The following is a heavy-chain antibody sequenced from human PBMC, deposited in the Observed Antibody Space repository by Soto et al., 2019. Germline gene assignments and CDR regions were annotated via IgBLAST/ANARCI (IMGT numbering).Heavy chain of an antibody. V-gene: IGHV3-23*01. CDR2: FSAGRRA. Sequence: DVQLLESGGGLVQPGGSLRLSCEASGFSFVNYALSWVRQAPGKGLEWVATFSAGRRAYYADSVKGRFTIAKDFSTNTLHLQARSLRADDTAVYYCAKESMPETYGDTLFDYWGQGTRVTVSS. CDR1: GFSFVNYA. J-gene: IGHJ4*02. D-gene: IGHD4-17*01. CDR3: AKESMPETYGDTLFDY.